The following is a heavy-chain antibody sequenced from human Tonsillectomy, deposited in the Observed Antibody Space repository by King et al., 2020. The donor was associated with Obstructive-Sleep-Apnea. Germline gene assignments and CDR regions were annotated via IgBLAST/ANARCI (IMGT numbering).Heavy chain of an antibody. V-gene: IGHV5-51*01. Sequence: VQLVESGAEVKKPGESLKISCKNSGYGFATSWIGWVRQMPGKGLEWMGIIYPGDSDSRYSPSFEGQAKISVDRSIDTAYLQWSSLRAADTAMYYCVGFTTTHFASGGQGTLVTVSS. D-gene: IGHD3-3*01. CDR1: GYGFATSW. J-gene: IGHJ4*02. CDR2: IYPGDSDS. CDR3: VGFTTTHFAS.